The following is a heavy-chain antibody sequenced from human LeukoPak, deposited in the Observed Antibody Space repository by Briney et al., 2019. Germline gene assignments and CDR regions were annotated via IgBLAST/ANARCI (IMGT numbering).Heavy chain of an antibody. J-gene: IGHJ4*02. D-gene: IGHD3-16*02. Sequence: GGSLRLSCATSKFNFNTYGMTWVRQAPGKGLEWVSSISGSGGSTQYAASVQGRFTISRDNSKNTLYLQMNSLRAEDTAVYYCVKNVLWGSYRNDYWGQGTLVTVSS. CDR3: VKNVLWGSYRNDY. V-gene: IGHV3-23*01. CDR1: KFNFNTYG. CDR2: ISGSGGST.